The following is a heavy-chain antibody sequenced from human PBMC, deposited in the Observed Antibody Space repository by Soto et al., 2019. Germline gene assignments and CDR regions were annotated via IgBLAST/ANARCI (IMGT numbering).Heavy chain of an antibody. J-gene: IGHJ6*02. CDR2: IIPMFSTP. V-gene: IGHV1-69*13. D-gene: IGHD6-13*01. CDR3: ARRGSSSWYDYYGMDV. Sequence: SVKVACKASGGNFRSEAISWVRQAPGHGLEWMGRIIPMFSTPHYAQKFQGRVTIIADESTTTVNMEMRGLTYEDTAVYYCARRGSSSWYDYYGMDVWGQGTTVTVSS. CDR1: GGNFRSEA.